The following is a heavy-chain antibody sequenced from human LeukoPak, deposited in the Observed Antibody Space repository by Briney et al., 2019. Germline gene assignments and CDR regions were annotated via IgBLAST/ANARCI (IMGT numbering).Heavy chain of an antibody. V-gene: IGHV4-31*03. J-gene: IGHJ4*02. CDR2: IYYSGST. CDR3: ARDNYYDSSGYDY. Sequence: SETLSLTCTVSGGSISSGGYYWSWIRQHPGKGLEWIGYIYYSGSTYYNPSLKSRITISVDTSKNQFSLKLSSVTAADTAVYYCARDNYYDSSGYDYWGQGTLVTVSS. CDR1: GGSISSGGYY. D-gene: IGHD3-22*01.